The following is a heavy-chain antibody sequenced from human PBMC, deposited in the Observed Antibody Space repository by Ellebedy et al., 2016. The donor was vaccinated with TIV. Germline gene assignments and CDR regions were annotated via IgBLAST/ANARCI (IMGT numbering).Heavy chain of an antibody. CDR1: GYSFTNYW. J-gene: IGHJ4*02. V-gene: IGHV5-10-1*01. D-gene: IGHD4-17*01. Sequence: GESLKISXQGSGYSFTNYWITWVRQMPGKGLEWMGTIDPSESYTYYSPSFQGHVTISADKSISAAYLQWSSLKASDTALYYCARGPPYGDYGAYFDSWGQGTLVTVSS. CDR3: ARGPPYGDYGAYFDS. CDR2: IDPSESYT.